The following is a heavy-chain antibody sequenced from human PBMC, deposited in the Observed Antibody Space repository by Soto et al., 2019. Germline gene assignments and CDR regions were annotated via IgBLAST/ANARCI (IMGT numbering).Heavy chain of an antibody. CDR3: AADAGVAVAAAFDI. CDR1: GFTFTSSA. CDR2: IVVGSGNT. J-gene: IGHJ3*02. Sequence: GASVKVSCKASGFTFTSSAMQWVRQARGQRLEWIGWIVVGSGNTNYAQKFQERVTITRDMSTSTAYMELSSLRSEGTAVYYCAADAGVAVAAAFDIWGQGTMVTVSS. V-gene: IGHV1-58*02. D-gene: IGHD6-19*01.